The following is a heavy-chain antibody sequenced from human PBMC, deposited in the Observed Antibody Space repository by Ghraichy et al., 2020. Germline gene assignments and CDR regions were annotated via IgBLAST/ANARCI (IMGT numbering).Heavy chain of an antibody. J-gene: IGHJ6*02. CDR3: ARDEMATIHGYYYYYGMDV. CDR2: IYYSGSP. D-gene: IGHD5-24*01. V-gene: IGHV4-59*01. Sequence: SETLSLTCTVSGGSISSYYWSWIRQPPGKGLEWIGYIYYSGSPNYNPSLKSRVTISVDTSKNQFSLKLSSVTAADTAVYYCARDEMATIHGYYYYYGMDVWGQGTTVTVSS. CDR1: GGSISSYY.